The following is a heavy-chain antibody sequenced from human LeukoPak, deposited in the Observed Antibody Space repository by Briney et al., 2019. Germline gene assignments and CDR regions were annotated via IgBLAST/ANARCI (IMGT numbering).Heavy chain of an antibody. D-gene: IGHD3-22*01. CDR1: GFTFSSYA. CDR3: ARDPEYYYDSSGYYLGQYFDY. V-gene: IGHV3-23*01. J-gene: IGHJ4*02. CDR2: ISGSGGST. Sequence: PGGSLRLSCAASGFTFSSYAMSWVRQAPGKGLEWVSAISGSGGSTYYADSVKGRFTISRDNSKNTLYLQMNSPRAEDTAVYYCARDPEYYYDSSGYYLGQYFDYWGQGTLVTVSS.